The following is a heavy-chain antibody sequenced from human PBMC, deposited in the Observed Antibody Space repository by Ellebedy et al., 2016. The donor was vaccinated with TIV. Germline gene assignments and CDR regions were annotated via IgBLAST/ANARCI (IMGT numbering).Heavy chain of an antibody. Sequence: GESLKISCTASGFTFGDYAMSWFRQAPGKGLEWVGFIRSKAYGGTTEYAASVKGRFTISRDDSKSIAYLQMNSLKTEDTAVYYCTRGRGGWQPDPLADYYFDYWGQGTLVTVSS. CDR3: TRGRGGWQPDPLADYYFDY. CDR2: IRSKAYGGTT. J-gene: IGHJ4*02. V-gene: IGHV3-49*03. D-gene: IGHD1-14*01. CDR1: GFTFGDYA.